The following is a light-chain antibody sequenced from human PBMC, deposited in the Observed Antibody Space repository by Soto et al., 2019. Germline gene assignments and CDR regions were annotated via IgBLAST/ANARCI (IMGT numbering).Light chain of an antibody. V-gene: IGLV2-14*01. J-gene: IGLJ1*01. CDR3: SSYTSSSLYV. Sequence: QSALTKPASVSGSPGQSITISCTGTSSDVGGYNYVSWYQQHPGKAPKLMSYDVSNRPSGVSNRFSGSKSGNTASLTISGLQAEDEADYYCSSYTSSSLYVFGTGTKLTVL. CDR1: SSDVGGYNY. CDR2: DVS.